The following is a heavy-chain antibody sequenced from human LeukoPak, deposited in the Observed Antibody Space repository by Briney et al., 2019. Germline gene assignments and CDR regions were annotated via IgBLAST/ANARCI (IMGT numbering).Heavy chain of an antibody. D-gene: IGHD6-13*01. J-gene: IGHJ4*02. V-gene: IGHV3-43D*03. CDR2: IIWDGDST. CDR3: AKGTSSWHEFDS. Sequence: PGGSLRLSCAASGFTFDDYAMHWGRQALGEGLEWVSLIIWDGDSTYYADTVKGRFTISRDNSKNYLYLQMNSLRAEDTALYYCAKGTSSWHEFDSWGQGTLVTVSS. CDR1: GFTFDDYA.